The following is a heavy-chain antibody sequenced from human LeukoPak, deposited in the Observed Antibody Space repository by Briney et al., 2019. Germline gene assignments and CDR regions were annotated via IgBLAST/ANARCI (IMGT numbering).Heavy chain of an antibody. CDR2: MKQDGSEI. J-gene: IGHJ4*02. CDR1: GFTFSNYW. CDR3: ARDKIVGPTTLDY. Sequence: GGSLRLSCTASGFTFSNYWMSWVRQASGKGPEWVANMKQDGSEIYYVDSVKGRFTISRDNAKNSVYLEMNNLRAEDTAVYYCARDKIVGPTTLDYWGQGTLVTVSS. D-gene: IGHD1-26*01. V-gene: IGHV3-7*01.